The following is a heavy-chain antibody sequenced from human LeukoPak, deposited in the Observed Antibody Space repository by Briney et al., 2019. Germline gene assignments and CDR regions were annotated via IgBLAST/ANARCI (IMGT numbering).Heavy chain of an antibody. Sequence: VASVKVSCKTSGYTFTGYYMHWVRQAPGQGLEWMGRINPNSGGTNYAQKFQGRVTVTRETSISTAYIELSRLRSVDTAVYYCARGANTSFDWGHGALVTVSS. CDR3: ARGANTSFD. CDR2: INPNSGGT. J-gene: IGHJ4*01. V-gene: IGHV1-2*06. CDR1: GYTFTGYY. D-gene: IGHD5-18*01.